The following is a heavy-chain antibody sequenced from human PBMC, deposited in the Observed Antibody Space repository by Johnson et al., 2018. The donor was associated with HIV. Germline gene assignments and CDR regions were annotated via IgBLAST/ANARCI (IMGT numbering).Heavy chain of an antibody. CDR3: AKVPYCTGGLCFYDAFHM. CDR1: GFIFSSYG. Sequence: QVQLVESGGGVVQPGRSRRLSCAASGFIFSSYGMHWVRQAPGKGLEWVAFIRYDGSNKYYAESVQGRFTISRDNAQNSLFLQMNSLRPEDTALYYCAKVPYCTGGLCFYDAFHMWGQGTMVTVSS. D-gene: IGHD2-8*02. CDR2: IRYDGSNK. J-gene: IGHJ3*02. V-gene: IGHV3-30*02.